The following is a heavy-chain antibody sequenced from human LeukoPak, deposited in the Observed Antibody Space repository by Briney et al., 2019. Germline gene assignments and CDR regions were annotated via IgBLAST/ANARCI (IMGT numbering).Heavy chain of an antibody. CDR3: TTNPDGLNWFDP. CDR1: GFTFRQRW. D-gene: IGHD1-14*01. V-gene: IGHV3-74*01. J-gene: IGHJ5*02. Sequence: HPGESLRLSCAASGFTFRQRWMHWVRQAPGKGLVRVSHINRDGTTTSYADSVKGRFIISRDNARSTLYLQMNSLRVEDTAMYFCTTNPDGLNWFDPWGQGTLVTVS. CDR2: INRDGTTT.